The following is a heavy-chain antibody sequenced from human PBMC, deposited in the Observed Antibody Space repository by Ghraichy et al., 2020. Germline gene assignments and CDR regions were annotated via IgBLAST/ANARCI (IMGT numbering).Heavy chain of an antibody. CDR3: ARDAVYCSSTSCYTPHY. V-gene: IGHV3-30*01. Sequence: LSLTCAASGFTFSSYAMHWVRQAPGKGLEWVAVISYDGSNKYYADSVKGRFTISRDNSKNTLYLQMNSLRAEDTAVYYCARDAVYCSSTSCYTPHYWGQGTLVNVAS. J-gene: IGHJ4*02. CDR2: ISYDGSNK. CDR1: GFTFSSYA. D-gene: IGHD2-2*02.